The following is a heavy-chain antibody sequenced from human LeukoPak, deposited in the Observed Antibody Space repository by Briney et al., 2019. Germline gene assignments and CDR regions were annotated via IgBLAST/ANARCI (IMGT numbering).Heavy chain of an antibody. D-gene: IGHD1-26*01. CDR1: GFTVSSNY. J-gene: IGHJ4*02. Sequence: GGSLRLSCAASGFTVSSNYMSWVRQAPGKGLEWVSVIYSGGSTYYADSVKGRFTISRDNSKNSLYLQMNSLRAEDTAVYYCARDFGGSYYLDYWGQGTLVTVSS. CDR2: IYSGGST. V-gene: IGHV3-53*01. CDR3: ARDFGGSYYLDY.